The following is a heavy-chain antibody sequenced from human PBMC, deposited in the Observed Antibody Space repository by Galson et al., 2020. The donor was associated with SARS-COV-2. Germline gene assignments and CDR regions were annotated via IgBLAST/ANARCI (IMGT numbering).Heavy chain of an antibody. CDR3: SIPSGSRDDF. CDR2: ISASGVTT. CDR1: GFTFSSYA. J-gene: IGHJ4*02. Sequence: GESLKISCAASGFTFSSYAMSWVRQAPGKGLEWVSGISASGVTTYYADSVKGRFTMSRDNSKNTLYLQMNSLRAEDTAVYYCSIPSGSRDDFWGQGTLVTVSS. D-gene: IGHD2-15*01. V-gene: IGHV3-23*01.